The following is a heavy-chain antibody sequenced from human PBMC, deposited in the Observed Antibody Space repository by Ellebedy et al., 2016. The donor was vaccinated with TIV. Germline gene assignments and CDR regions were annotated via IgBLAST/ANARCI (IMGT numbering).Heavy chain of an antibody. CDR2: IYPGDSDT. Sequence: GESLKISCKGSGYSFTSYWIGWVRQMPGKGLEWMGIIYPGDSDTRYSPSFQGQVTISADKSISTAYLQWSSLKASDTAMYYCARRKGTTVVTNDAFDIWGQGTMVTVSS. V-gene: IGHV5-51*01. CDR1: GYSFTSYW. CDR3: ARRKGTTVVTNDAFDI. J-gene: IGHJ3*02. D-gene: IGHD4-23*01.